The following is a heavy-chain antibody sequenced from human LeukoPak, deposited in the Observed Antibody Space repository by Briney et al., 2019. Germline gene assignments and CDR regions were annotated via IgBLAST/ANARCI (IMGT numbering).Heavy chain of an antibody. J-gene: IGHJ4*02. Sequence: GGSLRLSCGASGFIFRGHGMNWVRQAPGKGLEWVSGISDSASRTFYAESVKGRFTISRDNSKNTLYLQVNSLRAEDTAVYYCAKGRFGAPYYFDYWGQGALVTVSS. CDR1: GFIFRGHG. CDR3: AKGRFGAPYYFDY. CDR2: ISDSASRT. V-gene: IGHV3-23*01. D-gene: IGHD3-16*01.